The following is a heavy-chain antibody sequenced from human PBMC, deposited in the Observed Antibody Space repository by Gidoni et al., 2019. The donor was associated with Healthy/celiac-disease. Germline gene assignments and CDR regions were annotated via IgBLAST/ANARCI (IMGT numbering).Heavy chain of an antibody. D-gene: IGHD3-10*01. J-gene: IGHJ4*02. Sequence: QLQLQESGPGLVKPSETLSLTCTVSGGSISSYYWSWVRQPSGKGLEWIGRIYTSGSTNYNPSLKSRVTMSVDTSKSQFSLKLSAVTAADTAVYYCARDPRVRGVYFDYWGQGTLVTVSS. V-gene: IGHV4-4*07. CDR3: ARDPRVRGVYFDY. CDR2: IYTSGST. CDR1: GGSISSYY.